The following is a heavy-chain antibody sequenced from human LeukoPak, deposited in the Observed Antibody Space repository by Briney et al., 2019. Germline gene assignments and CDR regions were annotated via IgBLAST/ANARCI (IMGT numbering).Heavy chain of an antibody. CDR2: IYDNRIS. CDR1: GDSVSSDSYT. V-gene: IGHV4-61*01. D-gene: IGHD6-19*01. Sequence: SETLSLTCTVSGDSVSSDSYTWTWIRQPPGKGLEWIGHIYDNRISNYNPSLKSRVMISADTSKNQFSLKLRSVTAADTAVYYCARATYSSGWPESWGQGTLVTVSS. J-gene: IGHJ5*02. CDR3: ARATYSSGWPES.